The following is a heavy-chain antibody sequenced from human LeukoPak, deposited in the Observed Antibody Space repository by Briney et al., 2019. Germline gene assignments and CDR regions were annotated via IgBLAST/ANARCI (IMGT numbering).Heavy chain of an antibody. CDR2: INPNTGNT. D-gene: IGHD3-10*01. V-gene: IGHV1-18*04. J-gene: IGHJ6*03. CDR3: ARVPTYYYGSGAPSYYMDV. Sequence: ASVKVSCKASGYTFTGNYIHWVRQAPGHGLEWMGWINPNTGNTNYAQKLQGRVTMTTDTSTSTAYMELRSLRSDDTAVYYCARVPTYYYGSGAPSYYMDVWGKGTTVTISS. CDR1: GYTFTGNY.